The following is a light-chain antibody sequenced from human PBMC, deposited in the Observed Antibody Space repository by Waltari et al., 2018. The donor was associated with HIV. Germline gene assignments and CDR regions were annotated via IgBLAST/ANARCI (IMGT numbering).Light chain of an antibody. V-gene: IGLV2-8*01. CDR2: EVR. CDR1: SRRLPGSQY. CDR3: SSYAGSNNWV. J-gene: IGLJ2*01. Sequence: SALTQPPSASGSPGQSVTLSCTGTSRRLPGSQYVPSFLQQPGKAPKLMIYEVRKRPSGVPDRFSGSKSGNTASLTVSGLQAEDEADYYCSSYAGSNNWVFGGGTKLTVL.